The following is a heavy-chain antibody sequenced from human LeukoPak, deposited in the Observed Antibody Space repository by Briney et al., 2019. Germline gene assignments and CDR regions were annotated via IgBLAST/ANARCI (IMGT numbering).Heavy chain of an antibody. CDR1: GYTFTSYD. V-gene: IGHV1-8*01. Sequence: ASVKVSCKASGYTFTSYDINWVRQATGQGLEWMGWKNPNSGNTGYAQKFQGRVTMTRNTSISTAYMELSSLRSEDTAVYYCARAASHPLYYYYYMDVWGKGTTVTVSS. CDR2: KNPNSGNT. CDR3: ARAASHPLYYYYYMDV. D-gene: IGHD6-25*01. J-gene: IGHJ6*03.